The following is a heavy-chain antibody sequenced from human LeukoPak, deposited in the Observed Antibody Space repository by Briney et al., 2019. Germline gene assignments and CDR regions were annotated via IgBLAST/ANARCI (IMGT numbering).Heavy chain of an antibody. Sequence: PSETLSLTCAVYGGSFSGYYWSWIRQPPGKGLEWIGEINPSGSTNYNPSLKSRVTVSVDTSKNQFSLKLSSVTAADTAVYYWARDDYGGQDYWGQGTLVTVSS. J-gene: IGHJ4*02. CDR1: GGSFSGYY. CDR2: INPSGST. V-gene: IGHV4-34*01. CDR3: ARDDYGGQDY. D-gene: IGHD4-23*01.